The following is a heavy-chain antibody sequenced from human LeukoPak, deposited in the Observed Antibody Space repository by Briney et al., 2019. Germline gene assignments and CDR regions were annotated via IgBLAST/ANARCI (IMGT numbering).Heavy chain of an antibody. CDR1: GGSFSGYY. J-gene: IGHJ6*02. CDR3: ARGSKGVHSSGYYYYYYGMDV. CDR2: INHSGST. V-gene: IGHV4-34*01. D-gene: IGHD3-22*01. Sequence: SETLSLTCAVYGGSFSGYYWSWIRQPPGKGLEWIGEINHSGSTNYNPSLKSRVTISVDTSKNQFSLKLSPVTAADTAVYYCARGSKGVHSSGYYYYYYGMDVWGQGTTVTVSS.